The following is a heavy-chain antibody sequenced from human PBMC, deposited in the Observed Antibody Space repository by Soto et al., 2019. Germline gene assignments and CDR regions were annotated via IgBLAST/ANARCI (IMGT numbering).Heavy chain of an antibody. Sequence: EVQLVESGGGLVQPGRSLRLSCVASGFTFDDYAMHWVRQAPGKGLEWVSGITWSGGTRDYADSVKGRFTISRDNAKNSVYLQMDSRRGEGTALYYLIRGRQGWVQLWGRGTLVTVSS. D-gene: IGHD6-19*01. CDR2: ITWSGGTR. CDR1: GFTFDDYA. J-gene: IGHJ1*01. V-gene: IGHV3-9*01. CDR3: IRGRQGWVQL.